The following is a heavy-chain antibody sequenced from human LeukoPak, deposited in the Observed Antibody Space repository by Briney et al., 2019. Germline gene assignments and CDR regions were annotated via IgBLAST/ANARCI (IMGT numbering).Heavy chain of an antibody. J-gene: IGHJ6*02. V-gene: IGHV1-69*13. D-gene: IGHD4-17*01. CDR1: GYTFTIYG. CDR3: ASANIYGDYESPEFYYYYGMDV. CDR2: IIPIFGTA. Sequence: SVNVSCKASGYTFTIYGISWVRQAPGQGLEWMGGIIPIFGTANYAQKFQGRVTITADESTSTAYMELSSLRSEDTAVYYCASANIYGDYESPEFYYYYGMDVWGQGTTVTVSS.